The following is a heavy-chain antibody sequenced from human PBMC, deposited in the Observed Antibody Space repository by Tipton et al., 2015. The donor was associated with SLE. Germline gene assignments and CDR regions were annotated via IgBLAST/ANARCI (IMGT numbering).Heavy chain of an antibody. V-gene: IGHV4-31*03. CDR1: GGSISSGNYY. CDR3: AREGVRRGATGAFDI. Sequence: TLSLTCTVSGGSISSGNYYWSWIRQHPGKGLEWIGYIYYSGTTYYNPSLKSRVTISVDTSKNQFSLKLSSVTAADTAVYYCAREGVRRGATGAFDIWGQGTMVTVSS. J-gene: IGHJ3*02. CDR2: IYYSGTT. D-gene: IGHD1-26*01.